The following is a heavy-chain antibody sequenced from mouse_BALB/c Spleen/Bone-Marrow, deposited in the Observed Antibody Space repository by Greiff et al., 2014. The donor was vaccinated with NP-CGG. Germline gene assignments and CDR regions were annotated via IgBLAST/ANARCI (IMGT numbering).Heavy chain of an antibody. CDR2: IYYSGTI. J-gene: IGHJ2*01. Sequence: VQLQQSGPGLVKPSQTVSLTCTVTGISITTGNYRWSWIRQFPGNKLEWIGYIYYSGTITYHPSLTSRTTITRDTSKNQFFLEMNSLTAEDTATYYCARGLYYFDYWGQGTTLTVSS. CDR3: ARGLYYFDY. CDR1: GISITTGNYR. V-gene: IGHV3-5*02.